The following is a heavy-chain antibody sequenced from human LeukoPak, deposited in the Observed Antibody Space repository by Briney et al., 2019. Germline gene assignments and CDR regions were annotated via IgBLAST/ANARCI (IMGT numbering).Heavy chain of an antibody. CDR2: INSDGSNT. J-gene: IGHJ3*02. V-gene: IGHV3-74*01. Sequence: GGSLRLSCAASGFIFRSHWMHWVRQAPGKGLVWVSRINSDGSNTRNADSVKGRFTISRDNAKNTLYLQMNSLRVEDTAVYYCAGVGATGLGAFDIWGQGTMVTVSS. CDR3: AGVGATGLGAFDI. CDR1: GFIFRSHW. D-gene: IGHD1-26*01.